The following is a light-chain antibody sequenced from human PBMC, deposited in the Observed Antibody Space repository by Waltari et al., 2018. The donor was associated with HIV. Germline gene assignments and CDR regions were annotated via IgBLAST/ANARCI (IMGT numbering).Light chain of an antibody. CDR1: TGAVTSGHY. J-gene: IGLJ2*01. CDR2: DTN. V-gene: IGLV7-46*01. Sequence: QAVVTQEPSLTVSPGGTVTLTCGSTTGAVTSGHYPYWFQQKPGQAPRTLMYDTNNKHSWTPARFSGSLLGGRAALTLSGAQPEDEAEYYYLLSYSGARPHVVFGGGTKLTVL. CDR3: LLSYSGARPHVV.